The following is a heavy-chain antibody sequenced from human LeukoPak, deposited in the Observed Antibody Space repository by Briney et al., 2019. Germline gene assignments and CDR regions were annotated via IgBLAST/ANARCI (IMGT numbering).Heavy chain of an antibody. D-gene: IGHD2/OR15-2a*01. J-gene: IGHJ2*01. CDR2: IIPNTGGT. Sequence: ASVKVSCKASGYTFTDYYLHWVRQAPGQGLEWMGWIIPNTGGTNYAQKFQDWVTMSSDTSISTAYMELSSLRSDDTAVYYCARGSPSYAQWHFDLWGRGTLVTVSS. CDR1: GYTFTDYY. V-gene: IGHV1-2*04. CDR3: ARGSPSYAQWHFDL.